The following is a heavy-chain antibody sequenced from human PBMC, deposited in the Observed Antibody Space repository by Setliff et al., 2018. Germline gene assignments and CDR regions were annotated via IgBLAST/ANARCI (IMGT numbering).Heavy chain of an antibody. V-gene: IGHV3-48*03. CDR1: GLTFSSYE. D-gene: IGHD4-17*01. Sequence: GSLRLSCAASGLTFSSYEMNWVRQAPGKGLEWVSYISSSGSTIYYADSVKGRFTISRDNAKNSLYLQMNSLRAEDTAVYYCARGAYGDYYFDYWGQGTLVTVSS. J-gene: IGHJ4*02. CDR2: ISSSGSTI. CDR3: ARGAYGDYYFDY.